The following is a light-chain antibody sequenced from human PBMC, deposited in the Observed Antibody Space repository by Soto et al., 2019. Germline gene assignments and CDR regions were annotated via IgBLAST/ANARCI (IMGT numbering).Light chain of an antibody. Sequence: DIQMTQSPSSLSASLGDRVTITCRASQSISTYLNWYQQNPGKAPKPLIYDASTLQSGVPSRFSGSGSGTDFTLTISSLQPEDFATYYCQQSYTTRPTFGQGTRVEIK. CDR1: QSISTY. CDR2: DAS. V-gene: IGKV1-39*01. J-gene: IGKJ1*01. CDR3: QQSYTTRPT.